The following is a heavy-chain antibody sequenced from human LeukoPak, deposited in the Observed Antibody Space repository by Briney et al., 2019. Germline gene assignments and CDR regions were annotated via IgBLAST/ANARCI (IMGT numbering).Heavy chain of an antibody. J-gene: IGHJ4*02. D-gene: IGHD3-3*01. CDR1: GFAFSDHY. V-gene: IGHV3-72*01. CDR3: ARVSDFWSGYYDY. CDR2: TRNKANSYTT. Sequence: SGGSLRLSCAASGFAFSDHYMDWVRQAPGKGLEWVGRTRNKANSYTTEYAASVKGRFTISRDDSKNSLYLQMNSLKTEDTAVYYCARVSDFWSGYYDYWGQGTLVTVSS.